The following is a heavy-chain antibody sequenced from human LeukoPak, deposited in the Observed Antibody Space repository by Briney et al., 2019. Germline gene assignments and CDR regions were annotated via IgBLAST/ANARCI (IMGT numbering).Heavy chain of an antibody. D-gene: IGHD5-18*01. CDR1: GFTFSSYA. CDR2: IGGSGGST. J-gene: IGHJ4*02. Sequence: PGGSLRLSCAASGFTFSSYAMSWVRQAPGKGLEWVSAIGGSGGSTYYADSVKGRFTISRDNSKNTLYLQMNSLRAEDTAVYYCAKDRRSTAMVMLPWDYWGQGTLVTVSS. CDR3: AKDRRSTAMVMLPWDY. V-gene: IGHV3-23*01.